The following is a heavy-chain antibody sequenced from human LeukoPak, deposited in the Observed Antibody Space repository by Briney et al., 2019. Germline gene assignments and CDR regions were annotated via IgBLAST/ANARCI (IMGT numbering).Heavy chain of an antibody. D-gene: IGHD4-11*01. Sequence: PSETLSLTCTVSGGSISNYYWNWIRQPPGQGLEWIGHIYYSGSTNYNPSLKSRVTIPVDTSKHQFSLKLSSVTAADTAVYYCARMVESTVTIAFENWFDPGAREPWSPSPQ. CDR1: GGSISNYY. V-gene: IGHV4-59*01. CDR3: ARMVESTVTIAFENWFDP. J-gene: IGHJ5*02. CDR2: IYYSGST.